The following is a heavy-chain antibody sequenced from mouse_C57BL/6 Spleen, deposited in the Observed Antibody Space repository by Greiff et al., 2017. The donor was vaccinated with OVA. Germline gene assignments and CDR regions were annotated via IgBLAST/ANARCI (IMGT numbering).Heavy chain of an antibody. J-gene: IGHJ2*01. CDR3: ARYSNYDFDY. V-gene: IGHV1-69*01. CDR2: IDPSDSYT. CDR1: GYTFTSYW. D-gene: IGHD2-5*01. Sequence: QVHVKQPGAELVMPGASVKLSCKASGYTFTSYWMHWVKQRPGQGLEWIGEIDPSDSYTNYNQKFKGKSTLTVDKSSSTAYMQLSSLTSEDSAVYYCARYSNYDFDYWGQGTTLTVSS.